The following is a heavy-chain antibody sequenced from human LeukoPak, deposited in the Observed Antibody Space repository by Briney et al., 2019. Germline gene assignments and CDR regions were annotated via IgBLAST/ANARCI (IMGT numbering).Heavy chain of an antibody. V-gene: IGHV3-11*03. CDR1: GFTFSDYY. CDR2: ISSSSTYI. CDR3: ARQGGDILTGYLDY. D-gene: IGHD3-9*01. J-gene: IGHJ4*02. Sequence: GGSLRLPCATSGFTFSDYYMSWIRQAPGKGLEWVSYISSSSTYINSADSVKGRFTISRDYPKNSLYLQMSSLRAEDTAVYYCARQGGDILTGYLDYWGQGTLVTVSS.